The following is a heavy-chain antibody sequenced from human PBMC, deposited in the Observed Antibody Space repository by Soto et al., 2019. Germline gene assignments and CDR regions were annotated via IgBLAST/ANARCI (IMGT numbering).Heavy chain of an antibody. Sequence: SETLALTCTVSGGSISSGGYPWSWVRQHPGKGLEWIGYIYYSGNTYYNPSLKSRVTISVDTSKNQFSLKLSSVTAADTAVYYCARDPTPWGQGTLVTVS. CDR3: ARDPTP. CDR2: IYYSGNT. CDR1: GGSISSGGYP. J-gene: IGHJ5*02. V-gene: IGHV4-31*03.